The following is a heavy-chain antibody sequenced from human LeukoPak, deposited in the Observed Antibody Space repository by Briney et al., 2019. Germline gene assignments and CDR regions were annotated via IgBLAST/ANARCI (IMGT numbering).Heavy chain of an antibody. Sequence: PSETLSLTCAVYGGSFSGYYWSWLRQPPGKGLERIGEINHSGSTNYNPSLKSRVTISVDTSKNQFSLKLSSVTAADTAVYFCARGGGYNWFDPWGQGTLVTVSS. V-gene: IGHV4-34*01. CDR3: ARGGGYNWFDP. J-gene: IGHJ5*02. CDR1: GGSFSGYY. CDR2: INHSGST.